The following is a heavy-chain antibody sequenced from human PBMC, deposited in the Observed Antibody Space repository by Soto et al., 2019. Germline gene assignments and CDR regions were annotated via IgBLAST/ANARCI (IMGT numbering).Heavy chain of an antibody. CDR1: DFTFRNSW. D-gene: IGHD3-16*01. J-gene: IGHJ4*02. V-gene: IGHV3-7*03. Sequence: WWSLRLSCSTSDFTFRNSWINWFRQAPGKGLEWVANIKPDGGATNYVDSVKGRFTISRDNVRNSASLQMNSLRVEDTAVYFCFGGNGGPQWGQGTLVTVSS. CDR2: IKPDGGAT. CDR3: FGGNGGPQ.